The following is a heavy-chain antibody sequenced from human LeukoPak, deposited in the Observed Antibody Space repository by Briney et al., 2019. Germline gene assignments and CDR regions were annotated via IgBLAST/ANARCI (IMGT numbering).Heavy chain of an antibody. V-gene: IGHV1-3*01. CDR3: VGGSLGY. J-gene: IGHJ4*02. Sequence: ASVKVSCKTFGYTFSTSSIYWVRQAPGQRLEWTGWINVGNGNTRYSENLQGRVTISRDTSATTSYMELSNLRSEDTAVYFCVGGSLGYWGQGTLVTVSP. CDR2: INVGNGNT. CDR1: GYTFSTSS.